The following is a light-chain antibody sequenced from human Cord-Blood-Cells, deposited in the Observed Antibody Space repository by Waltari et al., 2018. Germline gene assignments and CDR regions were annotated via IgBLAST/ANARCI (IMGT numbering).Light chain of an antibody. CDR2: GAS. CDR3: QQYGTA. J-gene: IGKJ1*01. Sequence: EIVLTQSPGTLSLSPGERATLSCRASQSVSSSYLALYQQKPGQPPRLLIYGASSRATGIPDRFSGSGSGTDFTLTISRLEPEDFAVYYCQQYGTAFGQGTKVEIK. CDR1: QSVSSSY. V-gene: IGKV3-20*01.